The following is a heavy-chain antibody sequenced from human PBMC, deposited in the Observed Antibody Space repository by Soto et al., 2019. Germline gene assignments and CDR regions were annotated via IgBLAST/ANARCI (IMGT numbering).Heavy chain of an antibody. J-gene: IGHJ4*01. CDR1: GYTFTSYG. Sequence: VASVKVSCKASGYTFTSYGISWVRQAPGQGLEWMGWISAYNGNTNYAQKLQGRVTMTTDTSTSTAYMELRSLRSDDTAVYYCARDRSYLGYCSGGSCYEGSWDYWG. V-gene: IGHV1-18*01. CDR2: ISAYNGNT. D-gene: IGHD2-15*01. CDR3: ARDRSYLGYCSGGSCYEGSWDY.